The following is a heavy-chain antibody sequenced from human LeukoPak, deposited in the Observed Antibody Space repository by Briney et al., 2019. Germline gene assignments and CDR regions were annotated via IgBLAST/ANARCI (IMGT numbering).Heavy chain of an antibody. V-gene: IGHV1-69*05. CDR2: IIPIFGTA. J-gene: IGHJ4*02. CDR1: GGTYSSYA. Sequence: GSSVKVSCKASGGTYSSYAISWVRQAPGQGLEWMGRIIPIFGTANYAQKFQGRVTITTDESTSTAYMELSSLRSEDTAVYYCAVTWGYCSGGSCPYYFDYWGQGTLVTVSS. CDR3: AVTWGYCSGGSCPYYFDY. D-gene: IGHD2-15*01.